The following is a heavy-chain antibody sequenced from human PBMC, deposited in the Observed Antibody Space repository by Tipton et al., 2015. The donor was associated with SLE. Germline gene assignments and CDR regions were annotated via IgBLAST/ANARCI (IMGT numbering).Heavy chain of an antibody. V-gene: IGHV4-39*07. CDR1: GGSISSSSYY. D-gene: IGHD1-26*01. CDR2: IYYSGST. CDR3: AREGLEWELLGWFDP. Sequence: TLSLTCTVSGGSISSSSYYWGWIRQPPGKGLEWIGSIYYSGSTNYNPSLKSRVTMSVDTSKNQFSLKLSSVTAADTAVYYCAREGLEWELLGWFDPWGQGTLVTVSS. J-gene: IGHJ5*02.